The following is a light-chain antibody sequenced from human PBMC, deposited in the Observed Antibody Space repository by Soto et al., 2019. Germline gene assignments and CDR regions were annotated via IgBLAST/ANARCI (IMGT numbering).Light chain of an antibody. V-gene: IGKV3-20*01. Sequence: EIVLTQSPGTLSLSPGERATLSCRASQSVSSSYLAWYQQKPGQAPRLLIYGASSRATGIPDRFSGSGSGTDFTLTISRLETEDFAVYYCQQYGSSPPVTFGGGTQVEIK. J-gene: IGKJ4*01. CDR2: GAS. CDR3: QQYGSSPPVT. CDR1: QSVSSSY.